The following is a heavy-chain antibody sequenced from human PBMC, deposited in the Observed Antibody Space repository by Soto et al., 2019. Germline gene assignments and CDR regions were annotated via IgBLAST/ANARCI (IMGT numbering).Heavy chain of an antibody. Sequence: KTSETLSLTCTVSGGSISSYYWSWIRQPPGKGLEWIGYIYYSGSTNYNPSLKSRVTTSVDTSKNQFSLKLSSVTAADTAVYYCARLSGPLTPLDYWGQGTLVTVSS. CDR2: IYYSGST. J-gene: IGHJ4*02. CDR1: GGSISSYY. CDR3: ARLSGPLTPLDY. D-gene: IGHD6-19*01. V-gene: IGHV4-59*01.